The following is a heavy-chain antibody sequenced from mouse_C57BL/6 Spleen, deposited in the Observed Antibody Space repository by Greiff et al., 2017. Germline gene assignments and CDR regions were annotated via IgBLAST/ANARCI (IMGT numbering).Heavy chain of an antibody. D-gene: IGHD2-1*01. J-gene: IGHJ3*01. V-gene: IGHV1-69*01. CDR1: GYTFTSYW. CDR2: IDPSDSYT. Sequence: QVQLQQPGAELVMPGASVKLSCKASGYTFTSYWMHWVKQRPGQGLEWIGEIDPSDSYTNYNQKFKGKSTLTVDKSSSTAYMQLSSLTSEDSAVYYCARWGKNLGNWPWGQGTLVTVSA. CDR3: ARWGKNLGNWP.